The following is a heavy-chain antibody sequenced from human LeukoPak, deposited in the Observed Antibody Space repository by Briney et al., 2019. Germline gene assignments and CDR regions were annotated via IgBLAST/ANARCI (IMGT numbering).Heavy chain of an antibody. CDR2: ISYDGSNK. CDR3: AARPFVAVPAANFDY. D-gene: IGHD2-2*01. V-gene: IGHV3-30*03. Sequence: PGGSLRLSCVASGFTFSNYDMKWVRQAPGKGLEWVAVISYDGSNKYYADSVKGRFTISRDNSKNTLYLQMNSLRAEDTAVYYCAARPFVAVPAANFDYWGQGTLVTVSS. CDR1: GFTFSNYD. J-gene: IGHJ4*02.